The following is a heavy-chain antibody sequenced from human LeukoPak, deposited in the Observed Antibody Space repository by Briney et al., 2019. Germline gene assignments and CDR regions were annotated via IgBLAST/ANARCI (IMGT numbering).Heavy chain of an antibody. D-gene: IGHD6-13*01. V-gene: IGHV3-23*01. CDR1: GFTFSSYA. J-gene: IGHJ5*02. CDR2: ISGSGGST. Sequence: GGSLRLSCAASGFTFSSYAMSWVRQAPGKGLEWVSAISGSGGSTYYADSVKGRFTISRDNSKNMLYLQMNSLRAEDTAVYYCAKGAEQQQVLGDNWFDPWGQGTLVTVSS. CDR3: AKGAEQQQVLGDNWFDP.